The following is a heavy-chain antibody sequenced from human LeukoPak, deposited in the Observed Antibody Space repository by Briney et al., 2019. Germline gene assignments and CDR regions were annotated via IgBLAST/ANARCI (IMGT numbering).Heavy chain of an antibody. D-gene: IGHD6-13*01. CDR3: ARDGAADTRYYYYMDV. V-gene: IGHV6-1*01. J-gene: IGHJ6*03. CDR2: TFYRSKWYN. CDR1: GEYVANNRAA. Sequence: SQTLSLTCAISGEYVANNRAAWNWIRQSASRGLEWLGRTFYRSKWYNDYPESVKSRITIKADSSKNQVSLQLNSVTPEDTAVYYCARDGAADTRYYYYMDVWGKGTTVTVSS.